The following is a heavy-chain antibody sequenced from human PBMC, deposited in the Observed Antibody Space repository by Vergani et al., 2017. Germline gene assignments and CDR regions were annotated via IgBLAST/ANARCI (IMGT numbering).Heavy chain of an antibody. CDR1: GDSLSSNNC. CDR2: ICHTEDT. V-gene: IGHV4-4*03. D-gene: IGHD2-2*02. Sequence: QVQLQESGPGLVKPPGTLSLTCAVSGDSLSSNNCWTWVRQPPGKGLEWIGEICHTEDTKYSPSLKSRVTVSVDESRNLFSLRRKAVTAADTAVDYCATIGYRRWGYYFDYWGQGILVTVSS. J-gene: IGHJ4*02. CDR3: ATIGYRRWGYYFDY.